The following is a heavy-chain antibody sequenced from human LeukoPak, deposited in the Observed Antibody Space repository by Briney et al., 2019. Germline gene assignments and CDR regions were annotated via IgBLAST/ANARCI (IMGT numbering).Heavy chain of an antibody. J-gene: IGHJ4*02. CDR1: GYSISSNYY. V-gene: IGHV4-38-2*01. CDR3: ARQHFDY. CDR2: FRHSGNT. Sequence: PSETLSLTCAVSGYSISSNYYWGWIRPPPGKGLEWIGCFRHSGNTYYNPSLKSRVTISVDTSKNQFSLKLSSVTAADTAVYYCARQHFDYWGQGALVTASS.